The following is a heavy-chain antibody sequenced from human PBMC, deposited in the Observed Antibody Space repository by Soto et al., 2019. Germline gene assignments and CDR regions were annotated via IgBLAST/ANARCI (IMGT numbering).Heavy chain of an antibody. D-gene: IGHD6-19*01. J-gene: IGHJ6*03. CDR1: GGTFSSYT. Sequence: SVKVSCKASGGTFSSYTISWVRQAPGQGLEWMGRTIPILGIANYAQKFQGRVTITADKSTSTAYMELSSLRSEDTAVYYCASTGIAVADPTYYYYYMDVWGKGTTVTVSS. V-gene: IGHV1-69*02. CDR2: TIPILGIA. CDR3: ASTGIAVADPTYYYYYMDV.